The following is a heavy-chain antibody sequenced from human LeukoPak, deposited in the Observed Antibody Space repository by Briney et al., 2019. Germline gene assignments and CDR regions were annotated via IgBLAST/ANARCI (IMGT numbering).Heavy chain of an antibody. D-gene: IGHD5-18*01. CDR1: GYSISNSYY. V-gene: IGHV4-38-2*02. Sequence: SETLSLTCTVSGYSISNSYYWGWIRQPPGKGLEWVGSISHRGSTYYNPSLRSRITISLDRSKQKFSLKLSSVTAADTAVYYCARVVGGYSYGYGYYYYMDVWGKGTTVTISS. CDR3: ARVVGGYSYGYGYYYYMDV. J-gene: IGHJ6*03. CDR2: ISHRGST.